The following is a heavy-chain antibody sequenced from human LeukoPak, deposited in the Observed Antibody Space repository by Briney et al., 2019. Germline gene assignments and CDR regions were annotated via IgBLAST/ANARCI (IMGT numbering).Heavy chain of an antibody. CDR2: ISYDGSNK. Sequence: GGSLRLSCAASGFTFSSYAMHWVRQAPGKGLEWVAIISYDGSNKYYADSVKGRFTISRDDSKSTLYLQMNSLGPEDTSVYYCARAPSASTVTTGGFNYWGQGTLVTVSS. J-gene: IGHJ4*02. V-gene: IGHV3-30-3*01. CDR1: GFTFSSYA. CDR3: ARAPSASTVTTGGFNY. D-gene: IGHD4-11*01.